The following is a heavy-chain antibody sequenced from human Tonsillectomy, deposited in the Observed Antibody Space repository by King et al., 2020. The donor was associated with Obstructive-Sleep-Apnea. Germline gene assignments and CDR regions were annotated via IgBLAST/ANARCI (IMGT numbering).Heavy chain of an antibody. D-gene: IGHD3-22*01. V-gene: IGHV4-30-2*01. CDR1: GGSISSGGYS. CDR2: IYHSGNT. J-gene: IGHJ4*02. CDR3: ARAINYYDSSPLDY. Sequence: QLQESGSGLVKPSQTLSLTCAVSGGSISSGGYSWSWIRQPPGKGLEWIGYIYHSGNTYYNPSLTSRVTISVDRAKNQFSLKLSSVTAADTAVYYCARAINYYDSSPLDYWGQGTLVTVSS.